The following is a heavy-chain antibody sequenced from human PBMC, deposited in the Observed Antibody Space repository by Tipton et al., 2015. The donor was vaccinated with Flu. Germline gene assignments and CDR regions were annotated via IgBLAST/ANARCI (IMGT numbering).Heavy chain of an antibody. J-gene: IGHJ6*02. Sequence: SLRLSCAASGFTFSSYSMNWVRQAPGKGLEWVSSISSSSSYIYYADSVKGRFTISRDNAKNSLYLQMNSLRAEDTAVYYCARSSSSSYQPTYYYGMDVWGQGTTVTVSS. CDR3: ARSSSSSYQPTYYYGMDV. D-gene: IGHD6-6*01. V-gene: IGHV3-21*01. CDR1: GFTFSSYS. CDR2: ISSSSSYI.